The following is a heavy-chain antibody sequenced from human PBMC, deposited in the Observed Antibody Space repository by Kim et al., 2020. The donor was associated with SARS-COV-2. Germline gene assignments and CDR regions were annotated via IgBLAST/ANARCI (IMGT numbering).Heavy chain of an antibody. D-gene: IGHD5-12*01. CDR2: INHSGST. V-gene: IGHV4-34*01. Sequence: SETLSLTCAVYGGSFSGYYWSWIRQPPGKGLEWIGEINHSGSTNYNPSLKSRVTISVDTSKNQFSLKLSSVTAADTAVYYCARWSFSPDYYYYYYYYMDVWGKGTTVTVSS. CDR3: ARWSFSPDYYYYYYYYMDV. J-gene: IGHJ6*03. CDR1: GGSFSGYY.